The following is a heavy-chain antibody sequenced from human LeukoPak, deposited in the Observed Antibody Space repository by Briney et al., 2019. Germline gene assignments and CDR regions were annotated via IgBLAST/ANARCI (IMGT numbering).Heavy chain of an antibody. CDR1: GFTFDDYG. D-gene: IGHD6-25*01. CDR3: AKEPTSYSSGWYFHH. Sequence: GGSLRLSCAASGFTFDDYGMSWVRQAPGKGLEWVAVISHDGTTKFYADSVKGRFTISRDNSKNTLDLQMYSLRAEDTAVYYCAKEPTSYSSGWYFHHWGQGTLVTVSS. V-gene: IGHV3-30*18. CDR2: ISHDGTTK. J-gene: IGHJ1*01.